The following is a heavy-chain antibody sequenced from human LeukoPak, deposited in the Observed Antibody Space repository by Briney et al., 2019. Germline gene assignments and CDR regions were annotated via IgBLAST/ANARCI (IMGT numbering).Heavy chain of an antibody. CDR3: ASWSSTRYYYYGMDV. D-gene: IGHD2-2*01. V-gene: IGHV4-61*01. J-gene: IGHJ6*04. CDR1: GGSVSSGSYY. CDR2: IYYSGST. Sequence: SETLSLTCTVSGGSVSSGSYYWSWIRQPPGTGLEWVGYIYYSGSTNYNPSLKSRVTISADTSKNQFSLKLSSVTAADTAVYYCASWSSTRYYYYGMDVWGKGTTVTVSS.